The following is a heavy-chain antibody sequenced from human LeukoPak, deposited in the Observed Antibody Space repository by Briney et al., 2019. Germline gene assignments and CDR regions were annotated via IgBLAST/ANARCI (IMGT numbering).Heavy chain of an antibody. D-gene: IGHD3-22*01. V-gene: IGHV4-38-2*02. CDR2: IYHSGST. Sequence: SETLSLTCTVSGVSISSGYYWGWIRQPPGKGLEWIGSIYHSGSTYYNPSLKSRVTISVDTSKNQFSLKLSSVTAADTAVYYCASVTYYYDSSGYYYPAFDIWGQGTMVTVSS. J-gene: IGHJ3*02. CDR1: GVSISSGYY. CDR3: ASVTYYYDSSGYYYPAFDI.